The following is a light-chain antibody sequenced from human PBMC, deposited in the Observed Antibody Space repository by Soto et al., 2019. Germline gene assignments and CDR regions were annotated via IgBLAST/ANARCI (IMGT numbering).Light chain of an antibody. CDR1: QSIDKF. V-gene: IGKV1-33*01. CDR3: QQYYDLPIT. Sequence: DIQMTQSPSSLSASVGDRVTITCHASQSIDKFLNWYQQKSGKAPQLLISDAYNLQTGVTSRFSGRGSGTDFTLTISSLHPEDVAIYYCQQYYDLPITFGQGTRLEIK. CDR2: DAY. J-gene: IGKJ5*01.